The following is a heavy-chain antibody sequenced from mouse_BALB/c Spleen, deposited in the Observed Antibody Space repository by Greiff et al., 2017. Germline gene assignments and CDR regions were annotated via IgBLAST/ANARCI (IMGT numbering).Heavy chain of an antibody. Sequence: VQLKESGAELVKPGASVKLSCTASGFNIKDTYMHWVKQRPEQGLEWIGRIDPANGNTKYDPKFQGKATITADTSSNTAYLQLSSLTSEDTAVYYCARGVYYGYDEVAYWGQGTLVTVSA. CDR3: ARGVYYGYDEVAY. D-gene: IGHD2-2*01. CDR2: IDPANGNT. J-gene: IGHJ3*01. V-gene: IGHV14-3*02. CDR1: GFNIKDTY.